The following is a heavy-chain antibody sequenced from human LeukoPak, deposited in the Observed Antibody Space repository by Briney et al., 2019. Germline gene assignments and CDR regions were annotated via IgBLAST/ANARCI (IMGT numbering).Heavy chain of an antibody. D-gene: IGHD3-10*01. CDR3: ARLWVGELWY. Sequence: SETLSLTCTVSGYSISSGYYWGWIRQPPGKGLGWIGSIYHSGSTYYNPSLKSRVTISIDTSKNQFSLKLSAVTAADTAVYYCARLWVGELWYWGQGTLVTVSS. V-gene: IGHV4-38-2*02. J-gene: IGHJ4*02. CDR1: GYSISSGYY. CDR2: IYHSGST.